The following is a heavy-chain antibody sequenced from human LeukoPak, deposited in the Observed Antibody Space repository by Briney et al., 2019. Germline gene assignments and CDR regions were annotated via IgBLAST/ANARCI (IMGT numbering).Heavy chain of an antibody. CDR3: ARDLGGATSPAEYYFDY. D-gene: IGHD1-26*01. CDR1: GYTFTSYY. J-gene: IGHJ4*02. Sequence: ASVKVSCKASGYTFTSYYMHWVRQAPGQGLEWMGIINPSGGSTSYAQKFQGRATMTRDTSTSTVYMELSSLRSEDTAVYYCARDLGGATSPAEYYFDYWGQGTLVTVSS. V-gene: IGHV1-46*01. CDR2: INPSGGST.